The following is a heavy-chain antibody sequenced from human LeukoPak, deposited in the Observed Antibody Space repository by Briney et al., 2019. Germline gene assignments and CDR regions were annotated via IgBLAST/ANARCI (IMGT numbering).Heavy chain of an antibody. CDR3: SLAVYSSGWRPDLDS. CDR1: GFTFSTYA. J-gene: IGHJ4*02. CDR2: ISGSGGPT. Sequence: SGGSLRLSCAASGFTFSTYAMSWVRQAPGKGLEWVSAISGSGGPTYYADSVKGRFTISRDNSKNTLYLQMNSLRAADTAVYYCSLAVYSSGWRPDLDSWGQGTLVTVSS. V-gene: IGHV3-23*01. D-gene: IGHD6-19*01.